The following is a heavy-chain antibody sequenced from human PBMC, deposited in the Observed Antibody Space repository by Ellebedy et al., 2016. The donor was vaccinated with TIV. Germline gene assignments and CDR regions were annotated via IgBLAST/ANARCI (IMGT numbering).Heavy chain of an antibody. CDR2: ISAYNGNT. CDR1: GYTFTNFG. Sequence: ASVKVSCKASGYTFTNFGISWVRQAPGQGLEWMGWISAYNGNTNYAQKLQGRVTMTTDTSTSTAYMELRSLRSDDTAVYYCARDRITMIVVVIRNPNDAFDIWGQGTMVTVSS. J-gene: IGHJ3*02. CDR3: ARDRITMIVVVIRNPNDAFDI. D-gene: IGHD3-22*01. V-gene: IGHV1-18*01.